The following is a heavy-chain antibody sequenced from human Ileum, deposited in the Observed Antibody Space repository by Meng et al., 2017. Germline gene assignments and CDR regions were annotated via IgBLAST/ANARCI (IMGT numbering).Heavy chain of an antibody. Sequence: QLQPKQSGPGLVKPSQTLSLTCAGPGGSVSSNIAAWNWIRQSPLRGLEWLGRTYYRSKWYSEYAVSVKSRISITPDTSKNQFSLQMNSVTPEDTAVYYCASGSGSLDYWGPGTLVTVSS. J-gene: IGHJ4*02. CDR1: GGSVSSNIAA. CDR2: TYYRSKWYS. D-gene: IGHD3-3*01. CDR3: ASGSGSLDY. V-gene: IGHV6-1*01.